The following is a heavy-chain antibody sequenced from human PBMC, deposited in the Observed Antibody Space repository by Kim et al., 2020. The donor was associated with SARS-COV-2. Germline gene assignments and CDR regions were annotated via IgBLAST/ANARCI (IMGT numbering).Heavy chain of an antibody. CDR2: VDYSGST. J-gene: IGHJ5*02. V-gene: IGHV4-39*01. D-gene: IGHD3-22*01. CDR3: AKIIYYNRACTDP. CDR1: GDSFRGNGYY. Sequence: SETLSLTCTVSGDSFRGNGYYWGWLRQPPGKGLEWIGSVDYSGSTYSSPSLKSRVTMSLDSSENQFALELTSVTAADTPVYYCAKIIYYNRACTDPWCQG.